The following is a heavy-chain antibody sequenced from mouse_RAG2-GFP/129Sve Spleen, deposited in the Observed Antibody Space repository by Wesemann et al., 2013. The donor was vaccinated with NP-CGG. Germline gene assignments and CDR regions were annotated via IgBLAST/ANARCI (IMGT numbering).Heavy chain of an antibody. V-gene: IGHV1-4*01. CDR2: INPSTGYT. Sequence: SVKMSCKASGYTFTSYWMHWVKQRPGQGLEWIGYINPSTGYTEYNQKFKDKATLTADKSSSTAYMQLSSLTSEDSAVYYCARKGGNYLYFDYWGQGTTLTVSS. CDR1: GYTFTSYW. CDR3: ARKGGNYLYFDY. J-gene: IGHJ2*01. D-gene: IGHD2-1*01.